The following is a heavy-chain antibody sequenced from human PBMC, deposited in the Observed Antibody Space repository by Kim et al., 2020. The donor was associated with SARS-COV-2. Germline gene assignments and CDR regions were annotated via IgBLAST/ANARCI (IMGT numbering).Heavy chain of an antibody. CDR3: AKDYCSSTSCYVYYYYYMDV. CDR2: ISGSGGST. J-gene: IGHJ6*03. D-gene: IGHD2-2*01. CDR1: GFTFSSYA. V-gene: IGHV3-23*01. Sequence: GGSLRLSCAASGFTFSSYAMSWVRQAPGKGLEWVSAISGSGGSTYYADSVKGRFTISRDNSKKTLYLQMNSLRAEDTAVYYCAKDYCSSTSCYVYYYYYMDVWGKGTTVTVSS.